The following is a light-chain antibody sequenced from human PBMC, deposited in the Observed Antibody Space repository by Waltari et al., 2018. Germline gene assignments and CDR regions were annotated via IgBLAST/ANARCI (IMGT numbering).Light chain of an antibody. V-gene: IGLV1-40*01. J-gene: IGLJ2*01. CDR3: QSYDISLGIVV. CDR1: SSNLGAHYD. Sequence: QSVLTQPPSVSGAPGQRVTISCTGSSSNLGAHYDVHWYQQLPGTAPKLLIYGNSHRPSGIPDRFSGSKSGPSASRAITGLQAEDEADYYCQSYDISLGIVVFGGGTKLTVL. CDR2: GNS.